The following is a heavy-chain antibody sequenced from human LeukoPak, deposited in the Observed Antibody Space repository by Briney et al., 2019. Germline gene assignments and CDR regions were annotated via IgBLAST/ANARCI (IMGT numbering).Heavy chain of an antibody. V-gene: IGHV5-51*01. J-gene: IGHJ5*02. CDR2: IYPGDSDT. CDR1: GYPFTSYW. D-gene: IGHD3-9*01. Sequence: GESRKIPCKGSGYPFTSYWSGWAPQIPGKGLEWMGIIYPGDSDTRYSQSFKGQVTISADKSINTAYLQWSSLKASDTAMYYCARNDILTGYYQPCGQGTLVSVSS. CDR3: ARNDILTGYYQP.